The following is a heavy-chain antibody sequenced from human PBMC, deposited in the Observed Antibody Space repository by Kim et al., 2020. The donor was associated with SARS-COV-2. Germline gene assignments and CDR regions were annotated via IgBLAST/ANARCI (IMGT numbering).Heavy chain of an antibody. J-gene: IGHJ3*02. CDR2: IYYSGST. Sequence: SETLSLTCTVSGGSISSYYWSWIRQPPGKGLEWIGYIYYSGSTNYNPSLKSRVTISVDTSKNQFSLKLSSVTAADTAVYYCARRMYYDFWSGYYGEVGDAFDIWGQGTMVTVSS. D-gene: IGHD3-3*01. V-gene: IGHV4-59*08. CDR1: GGSISSYY. CDR3: ARRMYYDFWSGYYGEVGDAFDI.